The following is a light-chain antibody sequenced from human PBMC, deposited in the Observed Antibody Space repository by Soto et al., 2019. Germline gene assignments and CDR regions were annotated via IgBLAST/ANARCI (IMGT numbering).Light chain of an antibody. V-gene: IGKV3-20*01. CDR1: QSVSSYY. J-gene: IGKJ1*01. CDR3: QQYGSSPET. Sequence: EIVLTQSPGTLSFSPGERATLSCRASQSVSSYYLAWYQQKPGQAPRLLIYAASSRATGIPDRFSGGGSGTDFTLTISSLQSEDFAVYYCQQYGSSPETFGQGTKVDIK. CDR2: AAS.